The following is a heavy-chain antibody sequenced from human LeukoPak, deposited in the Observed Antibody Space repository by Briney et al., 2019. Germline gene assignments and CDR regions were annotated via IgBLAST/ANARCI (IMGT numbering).Heavy chain of an antibody. CDR2: INHSGST. V-gene: IGHV4-34*01. CDR3: ASTERCSTTCPLDY. J-gene: IGHJ4*02. Sequence: KPAETMSLTCAVYGGSFRGYYWSWIRQPPGKGLEWIGEINHSGSTNYNPSLKSRVTISLDTSMKKFSLKLNSVTAADTAVYYCASTERCSTTCPLDYWGQGTRDRVSS. D-gene: IGHD2-2*01. CDR1: GGSFRGYY.